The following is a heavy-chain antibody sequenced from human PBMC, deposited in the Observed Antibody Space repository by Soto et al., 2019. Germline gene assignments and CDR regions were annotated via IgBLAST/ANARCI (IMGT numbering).Heavy chain of an antibody. D-gene: IGHD6-19*01. CDR3: ASPKECIAVAGTDY. J-gene: IGHJ4*02. Sequence: GGSLRLSCAASGFTFSSYSMNWVRQAPGKGPEWVSSISGSSSFIYYADSVKGRFTISRDNAKNSLYLQMNSLRGEDTAIYYCASPKECIAVAGTDYWGQGTLVTVSS. CDR1: GFTFSSYS. CDR2: ISGSSSFI. V-gene: IGHV3-21*01.